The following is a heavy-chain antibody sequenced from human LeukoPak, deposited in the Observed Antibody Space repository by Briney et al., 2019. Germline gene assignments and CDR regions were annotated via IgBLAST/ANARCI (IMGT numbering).Heavy chain of an antibody. CDR1: GYTLTELS. CDR3: ATDTSRPYDILTGYYPNDYYYYGMDV. J-gene: IGHJ6*02. CDR2: FDPEDGET. V-gene: IGHV1-24*01. Sequence: ASVKVSRKVSGYTLTELSMHWVRQAPGKGLEWMGGFDPEDGETIYAQKFQGRVTMTEDTSTDTAYMELSSLRSEDTAVYYCATDTSRPYDILTGYYPNDYYYYGMDVWGQGTTVTVSS. D-gene: IGHD3-9*01.